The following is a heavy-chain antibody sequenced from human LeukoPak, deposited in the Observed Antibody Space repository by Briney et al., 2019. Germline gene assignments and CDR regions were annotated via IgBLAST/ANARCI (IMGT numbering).Heavy chain of an antibody. D-gene: IGHD3-22*01. J-gene: IGHJ4*02. Sequence: PGGSLRLSCAASGFIFSDYYMSWIRQAPGKGLEWVSYISSSGSTIYYADSVKGRFTISRDNAKNSLYLQMNSLRAEDTAVYYCARDEYYYDSSTGFDYWGQGTLVTVSS. V-gene: IGHV3-11*04. CDR2: ISSSGSTI. CDR1: GFIFSDYY. CDR3: ARDEYYYDSSTGFDY.